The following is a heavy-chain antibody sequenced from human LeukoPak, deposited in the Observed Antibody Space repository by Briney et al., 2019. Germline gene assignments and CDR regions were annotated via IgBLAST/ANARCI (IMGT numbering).Heavy chain of an antibody. CDR1: GFPFSAYG. V-gene: IGHV3-33*01. Sequence: GRSLRLSCAASGFPFSAYGMHWVRQAPGEGREWVARLLDEGRKDYANSVTGRFTVSRDNSKDTPYLQMDSLRAEDTAVYYCARDLSAAYDFWGQGVLVTVSS. J-gene: IGHJ4*02. CDR2: LLDEGRK. D-gene: IGHD2-21*01. CDR3: ARDLSAAYDF.